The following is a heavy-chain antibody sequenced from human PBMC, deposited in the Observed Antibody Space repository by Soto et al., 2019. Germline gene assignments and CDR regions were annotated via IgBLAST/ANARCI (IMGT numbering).Heavy chain of an antibody. V-gene: IGHV4-59*01. CDR3: ARVRGTAGKRYFDY. CDR1: GGSMISYY. D-gene: IGHD6-13*01. Sequence: SETLSLTCTVSGGSMISYYWNWMRQPPGKGLQWIGYTCYSGSTTYNPSLKSRVTISVDSSKNQFSLKLDSVTPADTAVYYCARVRGTAGKRYFDYWGPGTLVTVSS. J-gene: IGHJ4*02. CDR2: TCYSGST.